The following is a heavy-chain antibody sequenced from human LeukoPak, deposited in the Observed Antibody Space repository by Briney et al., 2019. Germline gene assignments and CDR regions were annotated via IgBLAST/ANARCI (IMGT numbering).Heavy chain of an antibody. Sequence: PGGSLRLSCAASGFTFSGYWMHWVRQAPGKGLVWVSRVDSDGSSTTYADSVKGRFTISRDNAKNTLYLQMNSLRAEDMAVYYCATGGGNGNLDYWGQGTLVTVSS. J-gene: IGHJ4*02. CDR2: VDSDGSST. V-gene: IGHV3-74*01. CDR3: ATGGGNGNLDY. D-gene: IGHD4-23*01. CDR1: GFTFSGYW.